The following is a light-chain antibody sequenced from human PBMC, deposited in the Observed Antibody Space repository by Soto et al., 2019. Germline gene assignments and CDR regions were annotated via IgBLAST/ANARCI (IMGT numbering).Light chain of an antibody. CDR1: QSLSYW. J-gene: IGKJ2*01. V-gene: IGKV1-5*03. CDR2: KAS. Sequence: DIQMTQSPSTLSASVGDTVTITCRASQSLSYWLAWYPQKPGQAPQLLIHKASTLESGVPSRFSGSGSGTEFTLTVSSTQSDDFATFYCQQYGRFPYTFGQGTKLE. CDR3: QQYGRFPYT.